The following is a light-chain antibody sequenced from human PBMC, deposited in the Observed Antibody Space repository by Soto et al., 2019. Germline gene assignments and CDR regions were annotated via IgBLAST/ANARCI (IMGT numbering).Light chain of an antibody. J-gene: IGLJ1*01. CDR3: CSYAGDFYV. Sequence: QSALTQPRSVSGSPGQSVAISCTGTTIDVGGYDYVSWYQQHPGKAPELIIFDVTKRPSGVPDRFSGSKSGNTASLTISGLQAEDEADYFCCSYAGDFYVFGSGTKVTVL. CDR1: TIDVGGYDY. V-gene: IGLV2-11*01. CDR2: DVT.